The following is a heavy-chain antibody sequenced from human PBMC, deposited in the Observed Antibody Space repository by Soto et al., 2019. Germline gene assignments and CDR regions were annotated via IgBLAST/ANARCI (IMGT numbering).Heavy chain of an antibody. V-gene: IGHV3-30-3*01. CDR3: ARDGYVGGFWSGPRG. Sequence: GGSLRLSCAASGFTFSSYAMHWVRQAPGKGLEWVAVISYDGSNKYYADSVKGRFTISRDNSKNTLYLQMNSLRAEDTAVYYCARDGYVGGFWSGPRGWGQGTLVTVSS. CDR1: GFTFSSYA. D-gene: IGHD3-3*01. J-gene: IGHJ4*02. CDR2: ISYDGSNK.